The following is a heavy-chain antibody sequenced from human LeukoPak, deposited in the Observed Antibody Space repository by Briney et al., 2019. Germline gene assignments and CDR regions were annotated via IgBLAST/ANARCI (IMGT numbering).Heavy chain of an antibody. V-gene: IGHV1-18*01. CDR2: ISAYNGNT. CDR3: ARDLKASGSYYGSAFDI. J-gene: IGHJ3*02. Sequence: ASVKVSCTASGYTFTSYGISWVRQAPGQGLEWMGWISAYNGNTNYAQKLQGRVTMTTDTSTSTAYMELRSLRSDDTAVYYCARDLKASGSYYGSAFDIWGQGTMVTVSS. D-gene: IGHD1-26*01. CDR1: GYTFTSYG.